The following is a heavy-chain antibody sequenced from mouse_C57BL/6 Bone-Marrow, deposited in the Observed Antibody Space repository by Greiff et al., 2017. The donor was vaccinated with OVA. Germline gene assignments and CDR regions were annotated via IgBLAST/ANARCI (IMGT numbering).Heavy chain of an antibody. Sequence: QVQLQQSGAELVRPGSSVKLSCKASGYTFTSYWMDWVKQRPGQGLEWIGNIYPSDSETHYNQKFKDKATLTVDKSSSTAYIQLSSLTSEDSAVYYSASSGWLPSWFAYWGQGTLVTVSA. CDR3: ASSGWLPSWFAY. J-gene: IGHJ3*01. V-gene: IGHV1-61*01. CDR1: GYTFTSYW. CDR2: IYPSDSET. D-gene: IGHD2-3*01.